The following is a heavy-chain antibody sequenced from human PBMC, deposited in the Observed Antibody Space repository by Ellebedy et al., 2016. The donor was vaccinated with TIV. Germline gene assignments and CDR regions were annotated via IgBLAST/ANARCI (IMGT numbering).Heavy chain of an antibody. CDR3: AKDWGWDF. CDR2: ISGSGTST. CDR1: GFTFSDYA. V-gene: IGHV3-23*01. D-gene: IGHD7-27*01. J-gene: IGHJ4*02. Sequence: GESLKISCAASGFTFSDYAMTWVLQAPAKGLAWVSTISGSGTSTYYADSVKGRFTISKDISKNTLSLQMNRLRAEDTAVYYCAKDWGWDFWGQGTLVTVSS.